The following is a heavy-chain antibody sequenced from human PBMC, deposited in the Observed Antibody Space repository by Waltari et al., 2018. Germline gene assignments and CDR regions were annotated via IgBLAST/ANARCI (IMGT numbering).Heavy chain of an antibody. V-gene: IGHV3-74*03. CDR1: GFTFSSYW. D-gene: IGHD1-1*01. J-gene: IGHJ6*02. Sequence: EEQLVESGGGLVQPGDSLRLSCAASGFTFSSYWMNWVRQAPGKGPLWDSRISSEARDTTYGDSVQGGFTTARDNARNTLYLQMNRLRAEDTAVYFCARVSRRTYRSPVPGRHFYYGMDVWGQGTTVTVSS. CDR3: ARVSRRTYRSPVPGRHFYYGMDV. CDR2: ISSEARDT.